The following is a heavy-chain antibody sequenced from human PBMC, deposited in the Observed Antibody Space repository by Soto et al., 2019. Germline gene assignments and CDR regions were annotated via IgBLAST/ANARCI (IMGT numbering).Heavy chain of an antibody. D-gene: IGHD1-20*01. CDR1: GFTFSDYA. CDR3: AKDAIAYNGRNDGFDI. V-gene: IGHV3-23*01. CDR2: VSGDGGST. Sequence: EVQLLESGGGLVQPGGSLRLSCAASGFTFSDYAMYWVRQTPGKGLEWVSAVSGDGGSTFYPDSVKGRFTISRDNSKSTLYLQMNSLGAEDTAVYYCAKDAIAYNGRNDGFDIWGLGTMVTVSS. J-gene: IGHJ3*02.